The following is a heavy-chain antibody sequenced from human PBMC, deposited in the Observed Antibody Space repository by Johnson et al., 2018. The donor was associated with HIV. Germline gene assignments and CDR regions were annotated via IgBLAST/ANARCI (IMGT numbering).Heavy chain of an antibody. D-gene: IGHD7-27*01. V-gene: IGHV3-74*01. CDR3: AKDTDWGLSAVAFDI. CDR1: GFTFSSYW. CDR2: INSDGSST. Sequence: VQLVESGGGLVQPGGSLRLSCAASGFTFSSYWMHWVRQVPGKGLVWVSRINSDGSSTSYADSVTGRFTISRDNAKHTLYLQMNSRRAEDTALYYCAKDTDWGLSAVAFDIWGQGTMVTVSS. J-gene: IGHJ3*02.